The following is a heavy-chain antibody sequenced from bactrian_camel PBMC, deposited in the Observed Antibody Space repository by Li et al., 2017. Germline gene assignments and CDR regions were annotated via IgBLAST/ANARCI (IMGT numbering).Heavy chain of an antibody. CDR2: QYTAGDNR. D-gene: IGHD6*01. J-gene: IGHJ6*01. CDR1: GITYSRYC. CDR3: AKVLGGSWYRGVFGN. V-gene: IGHV3S1*01. Sequence: HVQLVESGGDSVQAGGSLRLSCAASGITYSRYCMGWFRQAPGRAREGVAAQYTAGDNRLDYAESVKGRFTISRDNTANTLALQLNSLKTEDTAMYYCAKVLGGSWYRGVFGNWGQGTQVTVS.